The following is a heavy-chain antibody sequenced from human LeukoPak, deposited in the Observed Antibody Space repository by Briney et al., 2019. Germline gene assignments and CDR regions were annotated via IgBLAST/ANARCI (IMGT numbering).Heavy chain of an antibody. CDR1: GFTFSTYW. CDR2: INPDGTTT. Sequence: PGGSLRLSCAASGFTFSTYWMHWVRQAPGKGLVWVSRINPDGTTTSYADSVKDRFTISRDNSRNTLYLQMDSLRVDDTAVYYCASSLLATMGPLFYWGLGALVTVSS. D-gene: IGHD5-24*01. CDR3: ASSLLATMGPLFY. J-gene: IGHJ4*02. V-gene: IGHV3-74*01.